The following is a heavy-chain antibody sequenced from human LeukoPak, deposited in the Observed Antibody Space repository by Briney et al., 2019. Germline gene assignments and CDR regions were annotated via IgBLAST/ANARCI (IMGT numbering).Heavy chain of an antibody. Sequence: GGSLRLSCAASGFIFGDYAMYWVRQAPGKGLEWVSGISWNSRIIDYADSVKGRFTISRDNAKTSLFLQMNSLTTDDTAFYYCARLTGAASGTYYFDFWGQGTLVTVSS. D-gene: IGHD1-26*01. J-gene: IGHJ4*02. CDR3: ARLTGAASGTYYFDF. CDR1: GFIFGDYA. V-gene: IGHV3-9*01. CDR2: ISWNSRII.